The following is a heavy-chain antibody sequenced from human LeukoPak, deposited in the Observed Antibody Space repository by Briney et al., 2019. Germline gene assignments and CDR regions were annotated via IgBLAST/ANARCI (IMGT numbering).Heavy chain of an antibody. CDR1: GFTFTTYW. CDR3: AELGITMIGGV. J-gene: IGHJ6*04. Sequence: PGGSLRLSCAASGFTFTTYWMTWVRQAPGKGLEWVSYISSSGSTIYYADSVKGRFTISRDNAKNSLYLQMNSLRAEDTAVYYCAELGITMIGGVWGKGTTVTISS. V-gene: IGHV3-48*04. CDR2: ISSSGSTI. D-gene: IGHD3-10*02.